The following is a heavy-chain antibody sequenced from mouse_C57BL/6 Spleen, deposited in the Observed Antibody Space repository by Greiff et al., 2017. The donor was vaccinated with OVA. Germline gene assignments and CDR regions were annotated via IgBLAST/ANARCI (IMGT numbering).Heavy chain of an antibody. CDR1: GYTFTGYW. CDR3: ARRGSYYSNFYYAMDY. CDR2: ILPGSGST. Sequence: QVQLQQSGAELMKPGASVKLSCKATGYTFTGYWIEWVKQRPGHGLEWIGEILPGSGSTNYKEKFKGKATFTADTSSNTAYMQLSSLTTEDSAIYYCARRGSYYSNFYYAMDYWGQGTSVTVSS. J-gene: IGHJ4*01. V-gene: IGHV1-9*01. D-gene: IGHD2-5*01.